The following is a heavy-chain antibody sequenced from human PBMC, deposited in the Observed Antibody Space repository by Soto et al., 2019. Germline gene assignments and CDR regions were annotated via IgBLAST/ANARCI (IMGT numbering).Heavy chain of an antibody. CDR2: INHRGST. Sequence: LSLTCAVFGGSFSGYYWSWIRQPPGKGLEWIGEINHRGSTNYNPSLKSRVTISLDLSKNQFSLNLNSVTAADTAVYYCARVAGSGWYDAWGQGTLVTVSS. CDR1: GGSFSGYY. D-gene: IGHD6-19*01. CDR3: ARVAGSGWYDA. V-gene: IGHV4-34*01. J-gene: IGHJ5*02.